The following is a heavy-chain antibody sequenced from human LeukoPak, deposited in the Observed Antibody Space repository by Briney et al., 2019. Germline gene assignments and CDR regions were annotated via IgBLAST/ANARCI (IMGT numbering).Heavy chain of an antibody. CDR3: ARGSAYSGSYYYYYYMDV. Sequence: ASVKVSCKASGYTFTGYYMHWVRQAPGQGLEWMGWINPNSGGTNYAQKFQGRVTMTRDTPISTAYMELSRLRSDDTAVYYCARGSAYSGSYYYYYYMDVWGKGTTVTVSS. V-gene: IGHV1-2*02. J-gene: IGHJ6*03. CDR1: GYTFTGYY. D-gene: IGHD1-26*01. CDR2: INPNSGGT.